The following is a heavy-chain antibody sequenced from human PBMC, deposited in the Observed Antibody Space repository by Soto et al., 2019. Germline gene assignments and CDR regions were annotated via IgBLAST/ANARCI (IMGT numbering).Heavy chain of an antibody. CDR3: ARGNTPYDDRSGYSLFDY. CDR1: GYTFTRYD. CDR2: MNPNSGNK. V-gene: IGHV1-8*01. D-gene: IGHD3-22*01. Sequence: QVQLVQSGAEVKKTGASVKVSGTASGYTFTRYDITWVRQATGQGREWLGWMNPNSGNKCYAQKFHARVTMTRNTSISTDYMELSSLRSEDTAVYYCARGNTPYDDRSGYSLFDYWGQGTLVTVSS. J-gene: IGHJ4*02.